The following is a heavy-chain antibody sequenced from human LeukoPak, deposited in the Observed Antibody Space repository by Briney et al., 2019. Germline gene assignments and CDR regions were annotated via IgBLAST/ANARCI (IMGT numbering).Heavy chain of an antibody. V-gene: IGHV1-8*01. Sequence: ASVKVSCKASGYTFTSYDINWVRQATGQGLEWMGWMNPNSGNTGYAQKFQGRVTMTRNTSISTAYMELSSLRSEDTAVYYCASRPIAVAGQGDYYYYGMDVWGQGTTVTVSS. CDR2: MNPNSGNT. D-gene: IGHD6-19*01. CDR1: GYTFTSYD. CDR3: ASRPIAVAGQGDYYYYGMDV. J-gene: IGHJ6*02.